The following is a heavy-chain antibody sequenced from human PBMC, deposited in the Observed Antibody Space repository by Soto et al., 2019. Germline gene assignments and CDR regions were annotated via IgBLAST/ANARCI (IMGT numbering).Heavy chain of an antibody. CDR2: IYTSGST. V-gene: IGHV4-4*07. D-gene: IGHD3-22*01. CDR1: GGSISRYY. Sequence: PSETLSLTCTVSGGSISRYYWSWIRQPAGKGLEWIGRIYTSGSTNYNPSLKSRVTMSVDTSKNQFSLKLSSVTAADTAVYYCARDSASGYTHYYYYGMDVWGQGTTVTVSS. J-gene: IGHJ6*02. CDR3: ARDSASGYTHYYYYGMDV.